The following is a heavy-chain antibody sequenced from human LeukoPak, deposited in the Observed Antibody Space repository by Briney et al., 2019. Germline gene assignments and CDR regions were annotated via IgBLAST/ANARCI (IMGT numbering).Heavy chain of an antibody. Sequence: SETLSLTCTVSGGSISSYYWSWIRQPAGRGLEWIGRIYTSGSTNYNPSLKSRVTMSVDTSKNQFSLKLSSVTAADTAVYYCARSQDYYDSSGYLLGGGFDPWGQGTLVTVSS. J-gene: IGHJ5*02. CDR3: ARSQDYYDSSGYLLGGGFDP. CDR2: IYTSGST. V-gene: IGHV4-4*07. D-gene: IGHD3-22*01. CDR1: GGSISSYY.